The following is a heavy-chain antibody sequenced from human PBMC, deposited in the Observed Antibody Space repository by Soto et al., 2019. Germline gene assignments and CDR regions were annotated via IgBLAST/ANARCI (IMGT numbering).Heavy chain of an antibody. V-gene: IGHV4-39*01. J-gene: IGHJ4*02. Sequence: QLQLQESGPGLVKPSETLSLTCAVTGASISRGGFHWGWIRQPPGQGLEWIGSLYSGSSFYNPSLKSRVTISAVTSKNEFSLTLTSVTAADTAVYYCARRGSGHTFDYWGQGTLVTVSS. CDR3: ARRGSGHTFDY. D-gene: IGHD3-10*01. CDR2: LYSGSS. CDR1: GASISRGGFH.